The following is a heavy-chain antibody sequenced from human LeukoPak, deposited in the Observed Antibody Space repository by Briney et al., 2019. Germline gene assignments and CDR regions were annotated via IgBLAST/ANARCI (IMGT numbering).Heavy chain of an antibody. CDR1: GFTFSSYS. CDR3: ARVSLTAAETN. J-gene: IGHJ4*02. Sequence: GGSLRLSCAASGFTFSSYSMNWVRQAPGKGLEWVSSISSSSSYIYYADSVKGRFTISRDNAKNSLYLQMNSLRAEDTAVYYCARVSLTAAETNWGQGTLVTVSS. D-gene: IGHD6-13*01. V-gene: IGHV3-21*01. CDR2: ISSSSSYI.